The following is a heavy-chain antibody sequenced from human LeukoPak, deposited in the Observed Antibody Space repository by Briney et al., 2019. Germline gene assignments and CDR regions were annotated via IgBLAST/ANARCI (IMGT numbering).Heavy chain of an antibody. CDR3: ARGGPGRSGSYRASYAFDI. V-gene: IGHV3-64*01. Sequence: GGSLRLSCAASGFTLSSYAMHWVRQAPRKGLEYVSAISSNGGSTYYASSVKGRFTISRDNSKNTLYLQMGSLRAEGMAVYYCARGGPGRSGSYRASYAFDIWGQGTMVTVSS. D-gene: IGHD3-10*01. CDR2: ISSNGGST. J-gene: IGHJ3*02. CDR1: GFTLSSYA.